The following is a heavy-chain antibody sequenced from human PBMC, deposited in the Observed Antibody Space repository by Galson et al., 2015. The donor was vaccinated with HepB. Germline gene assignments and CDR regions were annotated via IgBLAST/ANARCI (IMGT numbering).Heavy chain of an antibody. CDR1: GFTVSSNY. CDR2: IYSGGST. V-gene: IGHV3-53*01. CDR3: AREDYDFWSGRVGMDV. D-gene: IGHD3-3*01. J-gene: IGHJ6*02. Sequence: SLRLSCAASGFTVSSNYMSWVRQAPGKGLEWVSVIYSGGSTYYADSVKGRFTISRDNSKNTLYLQMNSLRAEDTAVYYCAREDYDFWSGRVGMDVWGQGTTVTVSS.